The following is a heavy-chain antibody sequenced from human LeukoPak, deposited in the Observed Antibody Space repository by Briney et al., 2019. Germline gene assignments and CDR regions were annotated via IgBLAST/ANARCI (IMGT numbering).Heavy chain of an antibody. CDR2: IFYSGST. Sequence: SSETLSLTCTVSGGSISTSNYYWGWIRQPPGKGLEWIGNIFYSGSTYYSPSLKSRVTISLDTSRNQFSLKLTSVTAADTAVYYCARHTWQSLPFDDWGQGTQVTISS. D-gene: IGHD5-12*01. J-gene: IGHJ4*02. CDR3: ARHTWQSLPFDD. CDR1: GGSISTSNYY. V-gene: IGHV4-39*07.